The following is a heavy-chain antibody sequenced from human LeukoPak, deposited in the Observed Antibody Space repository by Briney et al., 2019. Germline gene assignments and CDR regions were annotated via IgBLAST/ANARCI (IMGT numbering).Heavy chain of an antibody. Sequence: GRSLTLSCAASGFTSTNYYMTCVRQAPRQRLHTLSVTHSCGSTYYADSVKGRFTVSRDNSKNTLYLQMDSPRAEDTAMYYCARGLGYCTSTTCLLPFDYWGQGTLVTVSS. D-gene: IGHD2-2*01. CDR2: THSCGST. CDR1: GFTSTNYY. CDR3: ARGLGYCTSTTCLLPFDY. V-gene: IGHV3-53*01. J-gene: IGHJ4*02.